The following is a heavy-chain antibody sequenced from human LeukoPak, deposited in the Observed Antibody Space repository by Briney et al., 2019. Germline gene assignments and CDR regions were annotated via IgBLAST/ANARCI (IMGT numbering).Heavy chain of an antibody. D-gene: IGHD5-12*01. J-gene: IGHJ4*02. V-gene: IGHV3-33*01. CDR1: GFTFSNYG. CDR2: IWSDGSNK. Sequence: GRSLRLSCAASGFTFSNYGMHWVRQAPGKGLEWVAVIWSDGSNKYYADSVKGRFTISRDNSKNTLYLQMNSLRAEDTAVYYCARGSGYGGPYYFDYWGQGTLVTVSS. CDR3: ARGSGYGGPYYFDY.